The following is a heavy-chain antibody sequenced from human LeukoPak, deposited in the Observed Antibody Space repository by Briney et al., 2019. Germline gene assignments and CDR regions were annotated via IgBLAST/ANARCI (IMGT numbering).Heavy chain of an antibody. J-gene: IGHJ5*02. CDR1: GFTFSSYG. CDR3: AKKYSTGLDP. V-gene: IGHV3-23*01. Sequence: GGSLRLSCAASGFTFSSYGMSWVRQAPGKGLEWVSAISGSGGNTYYAHSVKGRFTISRDNSKNTLYLQMNSLRAEDTAVYYCAKKYSTGLDPWGQGTLVTVSS. CDR2: ISGSGGNT. D-gene: IGHD1-26*01.